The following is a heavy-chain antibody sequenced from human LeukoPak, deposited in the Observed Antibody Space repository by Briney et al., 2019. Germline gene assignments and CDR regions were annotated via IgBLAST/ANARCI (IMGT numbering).Heavy chain of an antibody. V-gene: IGHV4-59*01. Sequence: SETLSLTCTVSGGSISSYYWSWIRQPPGKGLEWIGYIYYSGSTNYNPSLKSRVTISVDTSKNQFSLKLSSVTAADTAVYYCARDRRSGEDSNFWGQGTLVTVSP. J-gene: IGHJ4*02. CDR3: ARDRRSGEDSNF. D-gene: IGHD2-15*01. CDR2: IYYSGST. CDR1: GGSISSYY.